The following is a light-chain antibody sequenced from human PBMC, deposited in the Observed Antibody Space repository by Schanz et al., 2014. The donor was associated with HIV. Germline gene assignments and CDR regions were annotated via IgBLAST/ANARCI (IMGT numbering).Light chain of an antibody. CDR1: QSVSSN. Sequence: EIVMTQSPATLSVSPGERATLSCRASQSVSSNLAWYQQKPGQAPRLLIYGASSRATGIPDRFSGSGSGTDFTLTISRLEPEDFAVYYCHQYGSSPYTFGQGTKLEIK. J-gene: IGKJ2*01. V-gene: IGKV3-20*01. CDR3: HQYGSSPYT. CDR2: GAS.